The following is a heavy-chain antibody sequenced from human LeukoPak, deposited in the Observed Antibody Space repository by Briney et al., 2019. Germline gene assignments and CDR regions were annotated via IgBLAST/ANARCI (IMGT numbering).Heavy chain of an antibody. CDR3: AKILGALGIAVAGLDY. CDR2: ISGSGGST. D-gene: IGHD6-19*01. Sequence: PGGSLRLSCAASGFTFSSYAMSWVRQAPGKGLEWVSAISGSGGSTYYADSVKGRFTISRDNSKNTLYLQMNSLRAEDTAVYYCAKILGALGIAVAGLDYWGQGTLVTVSS. CDR1: GFTFSSYA. J-gene: IGHJ4*02. V-gene: IGHV3-23*01.